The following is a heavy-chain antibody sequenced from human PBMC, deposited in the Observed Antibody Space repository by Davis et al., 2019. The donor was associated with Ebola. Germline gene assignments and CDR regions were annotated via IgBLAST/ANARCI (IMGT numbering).Heavy chain of an antibody. D-gene: IGHD3-10*01. CDR1: GGSFSGYY. CDR2: IYYRWST. V-gene: IGHV4-34*01. CDR3: ASPPPGYYGSGSYGYFDL. J-gene: IGHJ2*01. Sequence: SETLSLTCAVYGGSFSGYYWSWIRQPPGKGLEWIGSIYYRWSTYYNPSLKSRVTISVDTSKNQFSLKLSSVTAADTAVYYCASPPPGYYGSGSYGYFDLWGRGTLVTVSS.